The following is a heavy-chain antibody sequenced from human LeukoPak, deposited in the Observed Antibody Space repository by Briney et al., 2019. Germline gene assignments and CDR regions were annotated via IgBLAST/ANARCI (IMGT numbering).Heavy chain of an antibody. J-gene: IGHJ5*02. CDR1: GGSISSYY. CDR2: ISYSGST. Sequence: SETLSLTCTVSGGSISSYYWSWIRQPPGKGLEWIGSISYSGSTYYNPSLKSRVTISVDTSKNQFSLKLTSVTAADTAVYYCARGLVLTTYNWFDPWGQGTLVTVSS. D-gene: IGHD3-22*01. CDR3: ARGLVLTTYNWFDP. V-gene: IGHV4-59*08.